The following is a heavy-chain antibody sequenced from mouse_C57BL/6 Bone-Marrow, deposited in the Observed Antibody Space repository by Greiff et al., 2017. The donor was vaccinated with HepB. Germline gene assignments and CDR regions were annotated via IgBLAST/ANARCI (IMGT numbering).Heavy chain of an antibody. J-gene: IGHJ2*01. CDR2: IDPSDSYT. CDR1: GYTFTSYW. Sequence: QVQLQQPGAELVKPGASVKLSCKASGYTFTSYWMQWVKQRPGQGIEWIGEIDPSDSYTNYNQKFKGKATLTVDTSSSTAYMQLSSLTSEDSAVYYCYYGSSYYWGQGTTLTVSS. V-gene: IGHV1-50*01. CDR3: YYGSSYY. D-gene: IGHD1-1*01.